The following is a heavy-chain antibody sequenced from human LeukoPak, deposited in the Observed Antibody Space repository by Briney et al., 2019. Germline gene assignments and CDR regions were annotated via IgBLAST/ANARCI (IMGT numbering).Heavy chain of an antibody. CDR2: ISAYNGNT. Sequence: ASVKVSCKASGYTFTTYGISWLRQAPGQGLEWMGWISAYNGNTNYAQKLQGRVTMTTATSTSTAYMELRSLRSDDTAVYYCARTDSENWFDPWGQGTLVTVSS. V-gene: IGHV1-18*01. J-gene: IGHJ5*02. D-gene: IGHD2-21*02. CDR1: GYTFTTYG. CDR3: ARTDSENWFDP.